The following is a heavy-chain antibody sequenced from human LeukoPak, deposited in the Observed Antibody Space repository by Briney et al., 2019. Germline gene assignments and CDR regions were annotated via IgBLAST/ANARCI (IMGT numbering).Heavy chain of an antibody. CDR3: ARASPLRDDSSGYYLFDN. Sequence: ASVKVSCKASGGTFSSYAISWVRQAPGQGLEWMGGIIPIFGTANYAQKFQGRVTITADESTSTAYMELSSLRSEDTAVYYCARASPLRDDSSGYYLFDNWGQGTLVTVSS. V-gene: IGHV1-69*13. CDR1: GGTFSSYA. J-gene: IGHJ4*02. D-gene: IGHD3-22*01. CDR2: IIPIFGTA.